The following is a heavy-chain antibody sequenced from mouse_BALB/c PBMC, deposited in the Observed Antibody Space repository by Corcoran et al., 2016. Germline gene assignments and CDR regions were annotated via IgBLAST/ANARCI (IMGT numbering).Heavy chain of an antibody. V-gene: IGHV9-4*02. J-gene: IGHJ4*01. Sequence: QIQLVQSGPELKKPGETVKISCKASGYTFTTAGMQWVQKMPGKGLKWIGWINTHSGVPKYAEDFKGRFAFSLETSASTAYLQISNLKNEDTATYFCARREWYYYYAMDYWGQGTSVTVSS. D-gene: IGHD1-3*01. CDR1: GYTFTTAG. CDR2: INTHSGVP. CDR3: ARREWYYYYAMDY.